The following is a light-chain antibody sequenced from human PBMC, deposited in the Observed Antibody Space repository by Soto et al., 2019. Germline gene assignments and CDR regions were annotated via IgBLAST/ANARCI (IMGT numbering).Light chain of an antibody. V-gene: IGLV2-14*01. CDR1: SGDIGSYNR. CDR3: SSYTNINTRACV. Sequence: QSVLTQPASVSGSPGQSITISCTGTSGDIGSYNRVSWYQQHPGKAPKLIIYEATNRPSGVSNRFSGSKSGNTASLTISGLQAEDEAEYYCSSYTNINTRACVFGTGTKVTV. CDR2: EAT. J-gene: IGLJ1*01.